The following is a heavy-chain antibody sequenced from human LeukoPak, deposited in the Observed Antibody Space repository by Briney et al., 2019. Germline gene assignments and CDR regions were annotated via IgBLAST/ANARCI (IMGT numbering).Heavy chain of an antibody. CDR2: IYNSGNT. J-gene: IGHJ4*02. Sequence: PSQTLSLTCTVSGGSISSGGYYWSWIRQHPGKGLEWIGYIYNSGNTYYNPSLKSRVTISVDTSKNQFSLKLSSVTAADTAVYYCARGNSGSFYGLFDYWGQGTLVTVSS. D-gene: IGHD1-26*01. V-gene: IGHV4-30-4*08. CDR3: ARGNSGSFYGLFDY. CDR1: GGSISSGGYY.